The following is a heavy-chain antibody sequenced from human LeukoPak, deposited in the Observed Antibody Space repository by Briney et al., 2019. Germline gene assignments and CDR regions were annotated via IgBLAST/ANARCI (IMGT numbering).Heavy chain of an antibody. CDR2: TYYRSKWFN. Sequence: SPTLSLTCAISGDSVSSNGVAWNWIRQSPSRGLEWLGRTYYRSKWFNDYAVSVNSRITISPDISKNQFSLQLNSVTPEDTAVYFCARGAWRSFDYWGQGTLVTVTS. J-gene: IGHJ4*02. V-gene: IGHV6-1*01. CDR1: GDSVSSNGVA. CDR3: ARGAWRSFDY.